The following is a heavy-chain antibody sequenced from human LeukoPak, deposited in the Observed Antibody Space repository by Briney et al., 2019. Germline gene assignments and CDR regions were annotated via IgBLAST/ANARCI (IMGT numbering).Heavy chain of an antibody. Sequence: GGSLRLSCAASGFTFSDYYMSWIRQAPGKGLEWVSYISSGGSTIYYADSVKGRFTNSRNNAKNSLYLQMNSLRAEDTAVYYCARGHAYFEVRGVMGTRFDYWGQGTLVTVSS. CDR2: ISSGGSTI. D-gene: IGHD3-10*01. CDR1: GFTFSDYY. V-gene: IGHV3-11*01. CDR3: ARGHAYFEVRGVMGTRFDY. J-gene: IGHJ4*02.